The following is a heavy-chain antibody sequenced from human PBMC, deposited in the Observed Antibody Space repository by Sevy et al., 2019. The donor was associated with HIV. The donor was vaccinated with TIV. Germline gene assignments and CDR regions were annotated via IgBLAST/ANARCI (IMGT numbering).Heavy chain of an antibody. V-gene: IGHV3-48*01. J-gene: IGHJ3*02. D-gene: IGHD2-2*01. CDR1: GFTFSSHS. CDR2: ISSTRSTI. Sequence: GESLKISCAASGFTFSSHSFNWVRQAPGKGLEWISYISSTRSTIFYADSVMDRFTISRDNAKNSLYLQMNSLRAEDTAVYYCARPLGYCSSTSCPYIFDIWGQGTMVTVSS. CDR3: ARPLGYCSSTSCPYIFDI.